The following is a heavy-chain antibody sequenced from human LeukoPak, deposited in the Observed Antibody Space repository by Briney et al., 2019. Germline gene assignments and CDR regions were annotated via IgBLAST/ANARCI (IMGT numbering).Heavy chain of an antibody. Sequence: ASVKVSCKASGYTFTGYYMHWVRQAPGQGLEWMGWINPNSGGTNYAQKFQGRVTMTRDTSISTAYMELSRLRSDDTAVYYCARVLNWNRSRYYYMDVWGKGTTVTVSS. CDR1: GYTFTGYY. J-gene: IGHJ6*03. D-gene: IGHD1-1*01. V-gene: IGHV1-2*02. CDR2: INPNSGGT. CDR3: ARVLNWNRSRYYYMDV.